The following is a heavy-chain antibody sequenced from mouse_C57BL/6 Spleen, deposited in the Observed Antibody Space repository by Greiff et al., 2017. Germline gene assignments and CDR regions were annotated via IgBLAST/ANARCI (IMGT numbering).Heavy chain of an antibody. J-gene: IGHJ2*01. V-gene: IGHV5-9*01. CDR1: GFTFSSYT. CDR2: ISGGGGNT. Sequence: EVQLQESGGGLVKPGGSLKLSCAASGFTFSSYTMSWVRQTPEKRLEWVATISGGGGNTYYPDSVKGRFTISRDNAKNTLYLQMSSLRSDDTALYYCARQGRGNYFDYWGQGTTLTVSS. CDR3: ARQGRGNYFDY.